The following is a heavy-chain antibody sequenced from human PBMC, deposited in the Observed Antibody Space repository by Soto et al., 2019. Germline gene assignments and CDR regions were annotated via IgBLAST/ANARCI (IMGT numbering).Heavy chain of an antibody. Sequence: PGGSLRLSCAASGFAFSSYEMNWVRQAPGKGLEWVSYISSSGSTIYYADSVKGRFTISRDNGKNSLYLQMNSLRAEDTAVYYCAQLMGGYDPFDYCGQGPLVTVYS. D-gene: IGHD5-12*01. CDR2: ISSSGSTI. CDR3: AQLMGGYDPFDY. V-gene: IGHV3-48*03. J-gene: IGHJ4*02. CDR1: GFAFSSYE.